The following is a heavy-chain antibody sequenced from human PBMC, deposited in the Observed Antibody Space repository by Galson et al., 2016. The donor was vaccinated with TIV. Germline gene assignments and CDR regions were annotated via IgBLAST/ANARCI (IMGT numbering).Heavy chain of an antibody. D-gene: IGHD4-11*01. CDR3: ANVPTTYSSSSGRRFFNYYMAV. J-gene: IGHJ6*03. V-gene: IGHV3-30*02. CDR1: GFTFSTYD. CDR2: LRFDGSNQ. Sequence: SLRLSCATSGFTFSTYDMHWVRQAPGKGLEWVALLRFDGSNQYYGDSVKGRFTISRDNSKNTLYLQMSSLRAEDTAVCYCANVPTTYSSSSGRRFFNYYMAVWGKGTPVIVSS.